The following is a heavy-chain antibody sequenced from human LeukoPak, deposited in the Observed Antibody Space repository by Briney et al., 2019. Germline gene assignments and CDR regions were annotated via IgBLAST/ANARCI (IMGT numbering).Heavy chain of an antibody. Sequence: GGSLRLSCAASGFTFSSYSMNWVRQAPGKGLEWVSSISSSSSYIYYADSVKGRFTISRDNAKNSLYLQMNSLRAEDTAVYYCARDAYYGDYGDWGFDYWGQGTLVTVSS. D-gene: IGHD4-17*01. CDR3: ARDAYYGDYGDWGFDY. CDR1: GFTFSSYS. V-gene: IGHV3-21*01. J-gene: IGHJ4*02. CDR2: ISSSSSYI.